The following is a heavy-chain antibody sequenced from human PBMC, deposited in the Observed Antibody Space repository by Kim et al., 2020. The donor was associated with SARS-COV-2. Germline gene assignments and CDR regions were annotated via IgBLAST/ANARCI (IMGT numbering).Heavy chain of an antibody. CDR2: ITGSGNST. CDR3: AKHSSTHGPPFTYFHH. Sequence: GGSLRLSCAASGFTFTNYTMSWVRQAPGKGLQWVSGITGSGNSTYYADSVKGRFTISRDNTKNTLYLQMNSLRAEDTAVYYCAKHSSTHGPPFTYFHH. D-gene: IGHD2-2*01. J-gene: IGHJ1*01. V-gene: IGHV3-23*01. CDR1: GFTFTNYT.